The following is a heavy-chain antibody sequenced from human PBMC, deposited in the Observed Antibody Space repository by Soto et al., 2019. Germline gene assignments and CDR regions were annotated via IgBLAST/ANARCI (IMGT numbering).Heavy chain of an antibody. V-gene: IGHV1-2*02. CDR2: INPNSGGT. D-gene: IGHD6-6*01. CDR1: GYTFTGYY. CDR3: AGEVAARRRGVFGY. Sequence: ASVKVSCKASGYTFTGYYMHWVRQAPGQGLEWMGWINPNSGGTNYAQKFQGRVTMTRDTSISTAYMELCRLRSDDTAVYYCAGEVAARRRGVFGYWGQGTLVTVSS. J-gene: IGHJ4*02.